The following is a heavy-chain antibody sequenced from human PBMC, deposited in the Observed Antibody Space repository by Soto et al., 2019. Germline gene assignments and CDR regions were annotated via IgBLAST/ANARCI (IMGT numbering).Heavy chain of an antibody. V-gene: IGHV4-4*07. CDR1: GGSISSYY. D-gene: IGHD3-10*01. Sequence: SETPSLTCTVSGGSISSYYWSWIRQPAGKGLEWIGRIYTSGSTNYNPSLKSRVTMSVDTSKNQFSLKLSSVTAADTAVYYCARDSWTGWFGELGNWFDPWGQGTLVTVSS. J-gene: IGHJ5*02. CDR3: ARDSWTGWFGELGNWFDP. CDR2: IYTSGST.